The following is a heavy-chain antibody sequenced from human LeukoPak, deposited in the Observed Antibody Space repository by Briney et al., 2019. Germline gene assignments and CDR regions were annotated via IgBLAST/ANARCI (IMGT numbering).Heavy chain of an antibody. Sequence: GGSLRLSCVASGFTFDDYGMSWVRQAPGKGLEWVSGINWNGGSTGYADSVKGRFTISRDNAKNSLYLQMNSLRAEDTALYYCARVSGKYYDFWSGYTHDAFDIWGQGTMVAVSS. CDR1: GFTFDDYG. CDR3: ARVSGKYYDFWSGYTHDAFDI. CDR2: INWNGGST. V-gene: IGHV3-20*04. D-gene: IGHD3-3*01. J-gene: IGHJ3*02.